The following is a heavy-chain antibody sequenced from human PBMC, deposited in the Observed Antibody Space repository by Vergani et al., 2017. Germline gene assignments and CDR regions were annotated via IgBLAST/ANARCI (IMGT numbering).Heavy chain of an antibody. CDR2: ISWNSGSI. J-gene: IGHJ4*02. D-gene: IGHD4-17*01. Sequence: EVQLVESGGGLVQPGRSLRLSCAASGFTFADYAMHWVRQAPGKGLEWVSGISWNSGSIGYADSVKGRFTISRDNAKNSLYLQMNSLRAEDTALYYCANSREHPYYGDYVSHFDYWGQGTLVTVSS. V-gene: IGHV3-9*01. CDR1: GFTFADYA. CDR3: ANSREHPYYGDYVSHFDY.